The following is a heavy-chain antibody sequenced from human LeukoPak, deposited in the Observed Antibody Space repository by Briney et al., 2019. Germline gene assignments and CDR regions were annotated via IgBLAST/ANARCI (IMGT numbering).Heavy chain of an antibody. Sequence: ASVKLSFTSSGYTFTIYDVSWVRHAKGQGLEWMGWMRLNSGNTGYAQKFQGRVTRTGNTSISTAYMELSSLRSEDTAVYYCARVFADPNWFDPWGQGTLVTVSS. V-gene: IGHV1-8*01. D-gene: IGHD3-3*01. J-gene: IGHJ5*02. CDR1: GYTFTIYD. CDR3: ARVFADPNWFDP. CDR2: MRLNSGNT.